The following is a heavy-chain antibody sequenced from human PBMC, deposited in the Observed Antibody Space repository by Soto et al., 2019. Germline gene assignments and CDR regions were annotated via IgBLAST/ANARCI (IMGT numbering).Heavy chain of an antibody. Sequence: SETLSLTCTVSGGSISSGSYYWSWIRQHPGKGLEWIGYIYYSGSTYYNPSLKSRVTISVDTSKNQFSLKLSSVTAADTAVYYCARALLGQYDFWSGYYTGSFDYWGQGTLVTVSS. CDR1: GGSISSGSYY. V-gene: IGHV4-31*03. CDR3: ARALLGQYDFWSGYYTGSFDY. CDR2: IYYSGST. D-gene: IGHD3-3*01. J-gene: IGHJ4*02.